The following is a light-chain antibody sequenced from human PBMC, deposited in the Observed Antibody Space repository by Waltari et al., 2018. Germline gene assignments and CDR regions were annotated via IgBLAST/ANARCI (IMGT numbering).Light chain of an antibody. J-gene: IGLJ2*01. CDR3: HSRDASGVGGA. CDR1: RLRSYP. Sequence: TQDPAVSVAVGQTVRITCPGDRLRSYPASGYQQRPGQAPKLPIYDQNNRPSGVPGRFSGSSSDNTASLTITGAQAEDEAYYYCHSRDASGVGGAFGGGTKLTVL. V-gene: IGLV3-19*01. CDR2: DQN.